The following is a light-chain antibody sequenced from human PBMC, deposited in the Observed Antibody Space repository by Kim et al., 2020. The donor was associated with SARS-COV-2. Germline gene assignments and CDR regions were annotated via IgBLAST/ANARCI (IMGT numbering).Light chain of an antibody. J-gene: IGLJ2*01. Sequence: GQSITISCTGTSSDVGGYNYVSWYQQHPGEAPKLMIYDVSQRPSGVSNRFSGSKSGNTASLTISGLQAEDEGDYYCSSYTSSTTLVFGGGTKLTVL. CDR2: DVS. V-gene: IGLV2-14*04. CDR1: SSDVGGYNY. CDR3: SSYTSSTTLV.